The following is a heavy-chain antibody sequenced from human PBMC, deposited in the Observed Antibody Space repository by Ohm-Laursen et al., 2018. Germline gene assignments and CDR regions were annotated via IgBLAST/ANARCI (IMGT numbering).Heavy chain of an antibody. Sequence: SLRLSCTASGFTFDDYAMHWVRQAPGKGLEWVSGISWNSGSIGYADSVKGRFTISRDNAKNSLYLQMNNLRVEDTALYYYVKDNGDYSFDYWGQGTLVTVSS. CDR3: VKDNGDYSFDY. V-gene: IGHV3-9*01. J-gene: IGHJ4*02. CDR2: ISWNSGSI. D-gene: IGHD7-27*01. CDR1: GFTFDDYA.